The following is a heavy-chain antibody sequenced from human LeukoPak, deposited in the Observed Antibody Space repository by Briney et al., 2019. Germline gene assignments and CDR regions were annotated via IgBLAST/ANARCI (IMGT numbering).Heavy chain of an antibody. Sequence: GGSLRLSCAASGFTFSSYAMHWVRQAPGRGLEWVAVISYDGSNKYYADSVKGRFTISRDNSKNTLYLQMNSLRAEDPAVYYCATLVPAAPTSWGQGTLVTVSS. V-gene: IGHV3-30*04. CDR3: ATLVPAAPTS. CDR1: GFTFSSYA. D-gene: IGHD2-2*01. J-gene: IGHJ4*02. CDR2: ISYDGSNK.